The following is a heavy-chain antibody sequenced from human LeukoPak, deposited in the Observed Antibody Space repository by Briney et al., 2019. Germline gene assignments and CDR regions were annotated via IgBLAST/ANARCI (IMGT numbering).Heavy chain of an antibody. CDR2: IYPGDSDT. V-gene: IGHV5-51*01. CDR3: ARLGYYGSGTLGAFDY. CDR1: GYSFTSYW. Sequence: GESLMISCNGAGYSFTSYWIGWVGQMPRKGLEWMGMIYPGDSDTRYNPAFQGQVTISADKSINTVSLQWSSLKAADTAMYYCARLGYYGSGTLGAFDYWGQGTLVTVSS. J-gene: IGHJ4*02. D-gene: IGHD3-10*01.